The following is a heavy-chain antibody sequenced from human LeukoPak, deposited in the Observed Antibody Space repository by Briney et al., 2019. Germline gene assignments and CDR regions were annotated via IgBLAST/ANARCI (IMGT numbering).Heavy chain of an antibody. CDR2: FDPEDGET. CDR3: ATGGYDSSGYPPGY. Sequence: ASVKVSCKVSGYTLTELSMHWVRQAPGKGLEWMGGFDPEDGETIYAQKFQGRVTMTEDTSTDTAYMELSSLRSKDTAVYYCATGGYDSSGYPPGYWGQGTLVTVSS. CDR1: GYTLTELS. J-gene: IGHJ4*02. V-gene: IGHV1-24*01. D-gene: IGHD3-22*01.